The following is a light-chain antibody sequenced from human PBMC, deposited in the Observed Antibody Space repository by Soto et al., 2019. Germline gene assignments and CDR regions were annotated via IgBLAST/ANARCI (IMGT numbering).Light chain of an antibody. Sequence: EIVLTQSPGTLSLSPGERATLSCRTSQSVSSTYLAWYQQKPGQAPRLLIYGASSRATGIPDRFSGSGSGADFTLTISRLEPEEFAEYYCQQYGIAPETFGQGTKMEIK. V-gene: IGKV3-20*01. CDR2: GAS. J-gene: IGKJ1*01. CDR1: QSVSSTY. CDR3: QQYGIAPET.